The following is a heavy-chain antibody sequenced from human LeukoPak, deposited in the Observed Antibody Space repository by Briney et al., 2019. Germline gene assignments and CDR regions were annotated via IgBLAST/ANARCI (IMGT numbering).Heavy chain of an antibody. J-gene: IGHJ4*02. CDR1: GFTFSNYY. V-gene: IGHV1-46*01. Sequence: GASVKVSCKASGFTFSNYYIHWVRQSPGQGLEWMGGLNPSGGGTRYAQKFQGRVTMTRDMSANTVDMELSSLRSEDTATYYCASSIVARFDCWGQGTRVTVTS. CDR3: ASSIVARFDC. D-gene: IGHD6-6*01. CDR2: LNPSGGGT.